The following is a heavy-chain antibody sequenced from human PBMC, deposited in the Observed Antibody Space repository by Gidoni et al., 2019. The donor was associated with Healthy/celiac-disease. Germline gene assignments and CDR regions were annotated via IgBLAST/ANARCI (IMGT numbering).Heavy chain of an antibody. V-gene: IGHV3-74*01. D-gene: IGHD2-2*03. CDR3: ARGGYCSSTSCYHYYYYGMDV. CDR2: INSDGSST. Sequence: EVQLVESGGGLVQPGGSLRLSCAASGFTFSSYWMHWFRQAPGKGLVWVSRINSDGSSTSYADSVKGRFTISRDNAKNTLYLQMNSLRAEDTAVYYCARGGYCSSTSCYHYYYYGMDVWGQGTTVTVSS. J-gene: IGHJ6*02. CDR1: GFTFSSYW.